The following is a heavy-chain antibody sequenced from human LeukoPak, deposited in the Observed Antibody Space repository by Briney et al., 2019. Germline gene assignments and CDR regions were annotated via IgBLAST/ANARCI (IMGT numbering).Heavy chain of an antibody. CDR2: MNPNSGNT. J-gene: IGHJ5*02. Sequence: ASVKVSCKASGGTLSSYAISWVRQATGQGLEWMGWMNPNSGNTGYAQKFQGRVTMTRNTSISTAYMELSSLRSEDTAVYYCALRYSSSNWFDPWGQGTLVTVSS. CDR1: GGTLSSYA. CDR3: ALRYSSSNWFDP. V-gene: IGHV1-8*02. D-gene: IGHD6-13*01.